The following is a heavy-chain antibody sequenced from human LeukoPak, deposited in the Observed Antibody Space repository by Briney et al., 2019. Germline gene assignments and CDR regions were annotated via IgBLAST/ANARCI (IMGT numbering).Heavy chain of an antibody. J-gene: IGHJ4*02. Sequence: GGSLRLSCAASGFTFSSHWMHWVRQAPGKGLVWVSRIKYDASSTSYADSVKGRFTISRDNAKNTLYLQMNSLRAEDTAVYYCARERGNWDFDYWGQGTLVTVSS. D-gene: IGHD7-27*01. CDR2: IKYDASST. V-gene: IGHV3-74*01. CDR3: ARERGNWDFDY. CDR1: GFTFSSHW.